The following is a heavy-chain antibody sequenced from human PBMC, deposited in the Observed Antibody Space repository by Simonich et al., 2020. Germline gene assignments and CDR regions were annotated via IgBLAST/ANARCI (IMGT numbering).Heavy chain of an antibody. CDR1: GYTFTGYY. V-gene: IGHV1-2*02. CDR2: INPNRGGK. J-gene: IGHJ3*02. Sequence: QVQLVQSGAEVKKPGASVKVSCKASGYTFTGYYMHWGRQAPGQGLEWMGWINPNRGGKNYEQKFQGRVTMTRDKSISTAYMELSRLRSDDTAVYYCARARLYSSSHAFDIWGQGTMVTVSS. D-gene: IGHD6-6*01. CDR3: ARARLYSSSHAFDI.